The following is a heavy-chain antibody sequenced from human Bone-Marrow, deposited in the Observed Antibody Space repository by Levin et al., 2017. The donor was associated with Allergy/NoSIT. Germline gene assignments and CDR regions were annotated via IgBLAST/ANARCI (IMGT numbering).Heavy chain of an antibody. CDR1: GFSFWHYT. J-gene: IGHJ4*02. CDR2: ISSSCDST. Sequence: GESLKISFAASGFSFWHYTMNWVRQAPGKGLEWVSCISSSCDSTYYADSVKGRFTISRDNAKNSLYLQLNRLRDEDTALYYCARDPARGYYDSSGYSGDHWGQGTLVTVSS. CDR3: ARDPARGYYDSSGYSGDH. V-gene: IGHV3-48*02. D-gene: IGHD3-22*01.